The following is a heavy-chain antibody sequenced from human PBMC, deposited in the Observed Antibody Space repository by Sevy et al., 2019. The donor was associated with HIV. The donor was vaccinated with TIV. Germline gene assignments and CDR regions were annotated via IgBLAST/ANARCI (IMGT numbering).Heavy chain of an antibody. V-gene: IGHV3-7*01. Sequence: GGYLRLSCAASGFTFSNYWMSWVRQAPGKGLEWVANIKQDGSEKYYVDSVKGRFTISRDNAKNSLYLQMNSLRAEDTAVYYCARSYRTDPFYYSGSGGYYYPSYFDYWGQGTLVTVSS. D-gene: IGHD3-22*01. CDR2: IKQDGSEK. CDR1: GFTFSNYW. J-gene: IGHJ4*02. CDR3: ARSYRTDPFYYSGSGGYYYPSYFDY.